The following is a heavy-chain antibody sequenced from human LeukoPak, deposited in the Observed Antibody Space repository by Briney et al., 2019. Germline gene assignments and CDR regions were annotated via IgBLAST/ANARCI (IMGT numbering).Heavy chain of an antibody. Sequence: GASVKVSCKASGYTFTGYYMHWVRQAPGQGLEWMGRINPNSGGTNYAQKFQGRVTMTRDTSISTAYMELSRLRSDDTAVYYCARVTGGELPDRDDAFDIWGQGTMVTVSS. CDR1: GYTFTGYY. CDR2: INPNSGGT. J-gene: IGHJ3*02. CDR3: ARVTGGELPDRDDAFDI. D-gene: IGHD1-26*01. V-gene: IGHV1-2*06.